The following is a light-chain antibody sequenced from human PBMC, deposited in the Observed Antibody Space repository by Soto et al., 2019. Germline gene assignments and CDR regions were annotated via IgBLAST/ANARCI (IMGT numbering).Light chain of an antibody. V-gene: IGLV2-18*01. CDR1: SSDVGGYNR. J-gene: IGLJ3*02. CDR2: EVS. CDR3: LLYISSSSWV. Sequence: QSVLTQPPSVSGSPGQSITISCTGLSSDVGGYNRVSWYQQRPGTAPKLMIYEVSNRPSGVPDRFSGSKSGDTASLTISGLQAEDEADYYCLLYISSSSWVFGGGTKLTV.